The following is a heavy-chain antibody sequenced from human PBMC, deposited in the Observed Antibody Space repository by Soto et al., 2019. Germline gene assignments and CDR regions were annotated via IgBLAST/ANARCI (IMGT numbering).Heavy chain of an antibody. CDR2: IIPILGIA. V-gene: IGHV1-69*02. CDR1: GGTFSSYT. J-gene: IGHJ3*02. Sequence: SVKVSCKASGGTFSSYTISWVRQAPGQGLEWMGRIIPILGIANYAQKFQGRVTITADKSTSTAYMELSSLRSEDTAVYYCARFSGQDDAFDIWGQGTMVTVSS. CDR3: ARFSGQDDAFDI.